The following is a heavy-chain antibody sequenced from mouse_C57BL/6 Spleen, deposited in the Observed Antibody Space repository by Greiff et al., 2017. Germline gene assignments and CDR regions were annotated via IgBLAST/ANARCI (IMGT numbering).Heavy chain of an antibody. Sequence: DVQLQESGPGLVKPSQSLSLTCSVTGYSITSGYYWNWIRQFPGNKLEWMGYISYDGSNNYNPSLKNRISITRDTSKNQFFLKLNSVTTEDTATYYCARSYYGSSYPAWFAYWGQGTLVTVSA. J-gene: IGHJ3*01. V-gene: IGHV3-6*01. D-gene: IGHD1-1*01. CDR2: ISYDGSN. CDR1: GYSITSGYY. CDR3: ARSYYGSSYPAWFAY.